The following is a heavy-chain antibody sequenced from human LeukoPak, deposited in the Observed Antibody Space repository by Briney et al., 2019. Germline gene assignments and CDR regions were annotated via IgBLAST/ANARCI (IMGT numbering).Heavy chain of an antibody. D-gene: IGHD3-10*01. CDR2: INHSGST. J-gene: IGHJ4*02. Sequence: SETLSLTCAVYGGSFSGYYWSWVRQPPGKGLEWIGEINHSGSTNYNPSLKSRVTISVDTSKYQFALNLSSVTGADTAVYYCARFNLKVYGAGSYFDYWGQGTLVSVSS. V-gene: IGHV4-34*01. CDR1: GGSFSGYY. CDR3: ARFNLKVYGAGSYFDY.